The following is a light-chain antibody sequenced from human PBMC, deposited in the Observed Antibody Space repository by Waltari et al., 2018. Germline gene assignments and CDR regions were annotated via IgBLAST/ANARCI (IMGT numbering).Light chain of an antibody. J-gene: IGLJ3*02. CDR1: SGHSTNV. CDR3: QTGGHGTWV. CDR2: VNSDGSH. V-gene: IGLV4-69*01. Sequence: QLVLTQSPSASASLGASVQLTCTLSSGHSTNVIAWLQKRPEKGPRFVLKVNSDGSHSKGDEIPDRFSGSSSGAERYLTSSSLQSEDEADYYCQTGGHGTWVFGGGTKLTVL.